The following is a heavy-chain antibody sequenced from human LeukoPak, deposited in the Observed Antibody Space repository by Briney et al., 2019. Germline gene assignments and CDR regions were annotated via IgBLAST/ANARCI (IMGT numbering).Heavy chain of an antibody. D-gene: IGHD2-15*01. CDR2: INPSGGST. CDR3: AREAPTGYCSGGSCYSVDGMDV. Sequence: ASVKVSCKASGYTFTSYYMHWVRQAPGQGLEWMGIINPSGGSTSYAQKFQGRVTMTRDRSTSTVYMELSSLRSEDTAVYYCAREAPTGYCSGGSCYSVDGMDVWGKGTTVTVSS. V-gene: IGHV1-46*01. J-gene: IGHJ6*04. CDR1: GYTFTSYY.